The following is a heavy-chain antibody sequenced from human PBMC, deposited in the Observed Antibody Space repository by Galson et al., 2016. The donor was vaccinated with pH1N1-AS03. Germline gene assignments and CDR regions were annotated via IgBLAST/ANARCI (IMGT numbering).Heavy chain of an antibody. CDR3: AGDEGFANGINV. V-gene: IGHV3-23*01. CDR2: LDGGGDGT. Sequence: SLRLSCAASGFSVRANAMSWVRQAPGKGLEWVASLDGGGDGTHYAGAVRGRFTISRDTSENTVYLQMNSLRAEDTALYYCAGDEGFANGINVWGQGTTVTVSS. D-gene: IGHD3-3*01. CDR1: GFSVRANA. J-gene: IGHJ6*02.